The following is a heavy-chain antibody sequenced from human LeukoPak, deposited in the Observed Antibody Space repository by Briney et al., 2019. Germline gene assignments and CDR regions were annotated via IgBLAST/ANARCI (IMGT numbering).Heavy chain of an antibody. D-gene: IGHD2-15*01. V-gene: IGHV3-33*01. CDR3: ARAVRGSGGSRYYGMDV. J-gene: IGHJ6*02. CDR2: ILFDGSDK. Sequence: GRSLRLSCVASGFTFSIYGMHWVRQAPGKGLEWLAVILFDGSDKYYADSVKGRFTISRDNSKNTLYLQMNSLRAEDTAVYYCARAVRGSGGSRYYGMDVWGQGTTVTVSS. CDR1: GFTFSIYG.